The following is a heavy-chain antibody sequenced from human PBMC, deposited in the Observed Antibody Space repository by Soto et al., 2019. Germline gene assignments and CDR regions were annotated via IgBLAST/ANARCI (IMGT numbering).Heavy chain of an antibody. V-gene: IGHV1-69*01. D-gene: IGHD4-17*01. CDR1: GGTFSSYA. CDR2: IIPIFGTA. J-gene: IGHJ6*02. Sequence: PSVTVSCKASGGTFSSYASSWVRQAHEQGLEWMGGIIPIFGTANYAQKFQGRVTITADESTSTAYMELSSLRSEDTAVYYCAARFWEVDYGDYYYYGMDVWGRGTTVTVSS. CDR3: AARFWEVDYGDYYYYGMDV.